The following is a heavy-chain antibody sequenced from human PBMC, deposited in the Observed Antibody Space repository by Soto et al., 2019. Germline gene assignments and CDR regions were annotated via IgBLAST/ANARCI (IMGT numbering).Heavy chain of an antibody. D-gene: IGHD3-22*01. V-gene: IGHV3-15*07. Sequence: GVSLRLSCAASGFAFSNAWINWVRQAPGKWLEWVGRIKSKAHGATTDFAAPVRGRFAITRDDSRNMVYMQMNSLNTEDTAVYYCTPDSYTTMLVVRLDSWGLEPWSPSPQ. J-gene: IGHJ5*01. CDR2: IKSKAHGATT. CDR3: TPDSYTTMLVVRLDS. CDR1: GFAFSNAW.